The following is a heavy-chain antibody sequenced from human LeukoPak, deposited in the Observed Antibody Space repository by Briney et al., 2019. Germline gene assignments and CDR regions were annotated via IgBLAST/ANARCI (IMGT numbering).Heavy chain of an antibody. D-gene: IGHD7-27*01. J-gene: IGHJ4*02. Sequence: SQTLSLTCAVSRGSFSSGAYAWTWIRQPPGKGLEWIGYIHDTGSTYYKPSLKSRLTMSVDRSKSHFSLQLTSVTAADTAVYFCARGTNAATGEFDYWGQGILVTVSS. CDR3: ARGTNAATGEFDY. CDR1: RGSFSSGAYA. CDR2: IHDTGST. V-gene: IGHV4-30-2*01.